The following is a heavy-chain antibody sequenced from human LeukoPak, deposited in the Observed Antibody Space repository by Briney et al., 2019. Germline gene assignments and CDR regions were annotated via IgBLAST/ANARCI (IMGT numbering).Heavy chain of an antibody. CDR1: GFTFSSYA. D-gene: IGHD3-22*01. Sequence: PGASLRLSCAASGFTFSSYAMSWVRQAPGKGLEWVSAISGSGGSTYYADSVKGRFTISRDNSKNTLYLQMNSLGAEDTAVYYCAKDLAITMIVVGLFDYWGQGTLVTVSS. J-gene: IGHJ4*02. V-gene: IGHV3-23*01. CDR2: ISGSGGST. CDR3: AKDLAITMIVVGLFDY.